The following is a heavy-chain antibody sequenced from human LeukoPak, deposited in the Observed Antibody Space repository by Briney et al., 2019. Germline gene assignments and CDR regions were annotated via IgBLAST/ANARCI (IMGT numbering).Heavy chain of an antibody. CDR3: VVHYYDSSGYEDY. CDR2: IYYSGST. Sequence: SETLSLTCTVSGGSISSYYWSWLRQPPGKGLEWIGYIYYSGSTNYNPSLKSRVTISVDTSKNQFSLKLSFVTAADTAVYYCVVHYYDSSGYEDYWGQGTLVTVSS. J-gene: IGHJ4*02. CDR1: GGSISSYY. D-gene: IGHD3-22*01. V-gene: IGHV4-59*01.